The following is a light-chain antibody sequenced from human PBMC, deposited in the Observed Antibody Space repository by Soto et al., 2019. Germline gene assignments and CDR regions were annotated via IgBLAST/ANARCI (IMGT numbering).Light chain of an antibody. J-gene: IGKJ2*01. Sequence: DIPMTQSPSSLSASVGDRVTITCRASQSISSYLNWYQQKPGKAPKLLIYGASTLQSGDTSRFSGSGSGTDFTLTISSLQPEDFATYYCQQSYSTPDTCGQGTKLEIK. CDR3: QQSYSTPDT. CDR1: QSISSY. V-gene: IGKV1-39*01. CDR2: GAS.